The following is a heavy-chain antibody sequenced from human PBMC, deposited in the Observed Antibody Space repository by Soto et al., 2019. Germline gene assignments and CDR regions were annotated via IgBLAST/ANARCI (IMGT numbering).Heavy chain of an antibody. D-gene: IGHD2-15*01. Sequence: QVQLVQSGAEVKNPGASMKVSCKASGYTFNSYGISWVRQAPGQGLEWMGWISVYNGDTNYAQKFRGRVTLTTDTSTSTAYMELRSLRSDDTAVYYCARDLGYCSAGSCYPEYFHHWGQGNLVTVSS. J-gene: IGHJ1*01. V-gene: IGHV1-18*01. CDR2: ISVYNGDT. CDR1: GYTFNSYG. CDR3: ARDLGYCSAGSCYPEYFHH.